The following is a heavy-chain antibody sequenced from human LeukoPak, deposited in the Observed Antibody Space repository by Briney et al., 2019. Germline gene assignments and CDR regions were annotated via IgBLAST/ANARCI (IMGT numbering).Heavy chain of an antibody. D-gene: IGHD4-23*01. CDR2: IYHSGST. J-gene: IGHJ6*03. V-gene: IGHV4-38-2*02. CDR1: GYSISSGYY. Sequence: SETLSLTCTVSGYSISSGYYWGWIRQPPGKGLEWIGSIYHSGSTYYNPSLKSRVTISVDTSKNQSSLKLSSVTAADTAVYYCARATVIKSPNYYYYMDVWGKGTTVTVPS. CDR3: ARATVIKSPNYYYYMDV.